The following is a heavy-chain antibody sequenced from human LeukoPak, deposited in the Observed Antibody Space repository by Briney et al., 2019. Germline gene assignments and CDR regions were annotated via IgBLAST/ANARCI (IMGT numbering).Heavy chain of an antibody. J-gene: IGHJ4*02. Sequence: GASVKVSCKASGGTFSSYAISWVRQAPGQGLEWMGRIIPILGIANYAQKFQGRVTITADKSTSTAYMELSSLRSEDTAVYYCATSSSGSYYFDYWGQGTLVTVSS. D-gene: IGHD6-19*01. CDR2: IIPILGIA. V-gene: IGHV1-69*04. CDR1: GGTFSSYA. CDR3: ATSSSGSYYFDY.